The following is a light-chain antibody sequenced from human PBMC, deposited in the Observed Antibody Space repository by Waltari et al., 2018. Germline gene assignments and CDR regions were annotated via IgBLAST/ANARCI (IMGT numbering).Light chain of an antibody. J-gene: IGLJ2*01. CDR1: SSNIGAGYD. V-gene: IGLV1-40*01. CDR3: QSYDSSLSGVV. Sequence: QSVLTQPPSVSGAPGQRVTISCTGSSSNIGAGYDVHWYQQLPGTAPKLLMYDNTNRPAGVPDRFYGSKSGTSAALAITGLQAEDEADYYCQSYDSSLSGVVFGGGTKLTVL. CDR2: DNT.